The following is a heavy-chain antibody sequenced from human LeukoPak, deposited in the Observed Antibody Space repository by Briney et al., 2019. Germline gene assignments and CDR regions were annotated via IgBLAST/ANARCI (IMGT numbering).Heavy chain of an antibody. J-gene: IGHJ5*02. V-gene: IGHV3-21*01. CDR3: AAYDYVWGSYRSFDP. CDR2: ISSSSYI. Sequence: PGGSLRLSCAASGFTFSSYSMNWVRQAPGKGLEWVSSISSSSYIYYADSVKGRFTISRDNAKNSLYLQMNSLRAEDTAVYYCAAYDYVWGSYRSFDPWGQGTLVTVSS. CDR1: GFTFSSYS. D-gene: IGHD3-16*02.